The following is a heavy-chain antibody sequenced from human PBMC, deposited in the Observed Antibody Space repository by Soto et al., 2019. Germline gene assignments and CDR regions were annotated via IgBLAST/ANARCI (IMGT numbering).Heavy chain of an antibody. Sequence: ASVKVSCKASGCTFTSYGISWVRPAPGQGLEWRGWLSAYTGNTNYAQKLQGRATMTTETSTSTAYMELRSLRSDDTAVYYCARVIVGGNWLGPWAQGTLVPVSS. J-gene: IGHJ5*02. CDR2: LSAYTGNT. V-gene: IGHV1-18*01. CDR3: ARVIVGGNWLGP. CDR1: GCTFTSYG. D-gene: IGHD1-26*01.